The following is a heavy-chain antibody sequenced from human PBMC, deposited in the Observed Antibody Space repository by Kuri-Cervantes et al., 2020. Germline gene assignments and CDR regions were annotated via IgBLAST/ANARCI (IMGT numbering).Heavy chain of an antibody. V-gene: IGHV3-21*01. D-gene: IGHD2-2*01. J-gene: IGHJ6*02. CDR1: GFTFSSYA. CDR3: AREVYCSSTSCYWDLSYYYGMDV. CDR2: ISSSSSYI. Sequence: GGSLRLSCAASGFTFSSYAMSWVRQAPGKGLEWVSSISSSSSYIYYADSVKGRFTISRDNAKNSLYLQMNSLRDEDTAVYYCAREVYCSSTSCYWDLSYYYGMDVWGQGTTVTVSS.